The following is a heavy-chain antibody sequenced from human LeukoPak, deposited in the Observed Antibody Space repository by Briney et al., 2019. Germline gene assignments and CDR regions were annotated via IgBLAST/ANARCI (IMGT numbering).Heavy chain of an antibody. J-gene: IGHJ6*03. D-gene: IGHD3-22*01. CDR3: ARGVVSGYYYYYYMDV. CDR2: INWNGGST. Sequence: PGGSLRLSCAASGFAFSRYWMHWVRQAPGKGLEWVSGINWNGGSTGYADSVKGRFTISRDNAKNSLYLQMNSLRAEDTALYYCARGVVSGYYYYYYMDVWGKGTTVTVSS. V-gene: IGHV3-20*04. CDR1: GFAFSRYW.